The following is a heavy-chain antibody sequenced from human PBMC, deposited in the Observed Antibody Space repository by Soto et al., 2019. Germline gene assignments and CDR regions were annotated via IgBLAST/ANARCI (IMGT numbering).Heavy chain of an antibody. D-gene: IGHD4-17*01. V-gene: IGHV1-69*01. Sequence: QVQLVQSGAEVKKPGSSVKVSCKASGGTFSSYAISWVRQAPGQGRAWMGGIIPIFGTANYAQKFQGRVTITADESTSTAYMELSSLRSEDTAVYYCARDSRATTVTYYFDYWGQGTLVTVSS. CDR3: ARDSRATTVTYYFDY. CDR1: GGTFSSYA. J-gene: IGHJ4*02. CDR2: IIPIFGTA.